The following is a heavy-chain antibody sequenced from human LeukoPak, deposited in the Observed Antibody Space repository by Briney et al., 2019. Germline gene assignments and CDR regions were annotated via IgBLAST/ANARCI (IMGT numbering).Heavy chain of an antibody. V-gene: IGHV4-4*07. J-gene: IGHJ4*02. D-gene: IGHD2-2*01. CDR1: GGSISSYY. CDR2: IYASGST. Sequence: SETLSLTCTVSGGSISSYYWSWIRQPAGKGLEWIGRIYASGSTNYNPSLKSRVTLSVDTSKNQFSLKLSSVTAADTAVYYCARGYRSSTSCLPFDYWGQGTLVTVSS. CDR3: ARGYRSSTSCLPFDY.